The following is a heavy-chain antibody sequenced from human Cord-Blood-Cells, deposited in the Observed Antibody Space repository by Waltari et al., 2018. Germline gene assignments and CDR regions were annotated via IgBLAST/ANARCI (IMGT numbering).Heavy chain of an antibody. CDR1: GFTFSNAW. D-gene: IGHD2-2*01. V-gene: IGHV3-15*01. Sequence: EVQLVESGGGLVKPGGSLRLSCAASGFTFSNAWMSWVRPAPGKGLEWVGRIKSKTDGGTTDYAAPVKGRFTISRDDSKNTLYLQMNSLKTEDTAVYYCTTAVVPAASYYYYGMDVWGQGTTVTVSS. CDR2: IKSKTDGGTT. J-gene: IGHJ6*02. CDR3: TTAVVPAASYYYYGMDV.